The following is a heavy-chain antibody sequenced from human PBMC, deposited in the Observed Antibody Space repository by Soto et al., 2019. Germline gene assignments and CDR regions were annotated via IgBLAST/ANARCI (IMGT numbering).Heavy chain of an antibody. CDR1: GYTFTSYC. CDR2: IDPSDSQT. J-gene: IGHJ4*02. D-gene: IGHD3-22*01. Sequence: SLKISCEGSGYTFTSYCITWVRKKPGKGLEWMGRIDPSDSQTYYSPSFRGHVTISVTKSITTVFLQWSSLRASDTAMYYCARQIYDSDTGPNFQYYFDSWGQGTPVTVSS. V-gene: IGHV5-10-1*01. CDR3: ARQIYDSDTGPNFQYYFDS.